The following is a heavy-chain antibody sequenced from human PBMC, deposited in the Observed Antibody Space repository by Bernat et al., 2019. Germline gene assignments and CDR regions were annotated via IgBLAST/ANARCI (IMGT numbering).Heavy chain of an antibody. J-gene: IGHJ4*02. CDR1: GFSFSNYA. CDR3: AKGLPRCTDCPWYFDY. D-gene: IGHD2-21*02. Sequence: EVQLLDSGGGLVQPGGSLRLSCAASGFSFSNYAMTWVRQTPGKGLEWVSAITGSGDDRLYYAESVKGRFTISRDNSKNTLYLQMNSLRAEDTAVYFCAKGLPRCTDCPWYFDYWGQGTLVTVSS. CDR2: ITGSGDDRL. V-gene: IGHV3-23*01.